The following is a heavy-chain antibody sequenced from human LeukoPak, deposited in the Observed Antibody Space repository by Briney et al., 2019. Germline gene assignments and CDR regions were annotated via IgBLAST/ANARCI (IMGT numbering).Heavy chain of an antibody. CDR3: ADYGANSMDV. CDR2: ISLSSTYI. Sequence: PGGSLRLSCAASGFTFSDYSLNWVRQAPGKGLEWVSSISLSSTYIYYADSVKGRFTISRDNAKNSLYLQMNSLRAEDTAVYYCADYGANSMDVWGKGTTVTVSS. V-gene: IGHV3-21*01. D-gene: IGHD4-23*01. CDR1: GFTFSDYS. J-gene: IGHJ6*04.